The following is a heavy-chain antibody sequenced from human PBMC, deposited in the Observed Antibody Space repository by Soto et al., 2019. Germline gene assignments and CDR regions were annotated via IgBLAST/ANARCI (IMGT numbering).Heavy chain of an antibody. CDR3: ARDLLRYFGSERPSYYYYYYGMDV. CDR2: ISYDGSNK. J-gene: IGHJ6*02. D-gene: IGHD3-9*01. CDR1: GFTFSSYA. V-gene: IGHV3-30-3*01. Sequence: GGSLRLSCAASGFTFSSYAMHWVRQAPGKGLGWVAVISYDGSNKYYADSVKGRFTISRDNSKNTLYLQMNSLRAEDTAVYYCARDLLRYFGSERPSYYYYYYGMDVWGQGTTVTVSS.